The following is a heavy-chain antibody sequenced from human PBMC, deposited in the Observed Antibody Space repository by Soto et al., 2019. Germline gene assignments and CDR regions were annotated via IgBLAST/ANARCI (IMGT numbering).Heavy chain of an antibody. Sequence: PSETLSLTCAVSGVSISSGGYSWSWIRQPPGKGLEWIGYIYHSGSTYYNPSLKSRVTISVDRSKNQFSLKLSSVTAADTAVYYCARVPGPWGQGTLVTVSS. CDR3: ARVPGP. CDR2: IYHSGST. J-gene: IGHJ5*02. CDR1: GVSISSGGYS. V-gene: IGHV4-30-2*01.